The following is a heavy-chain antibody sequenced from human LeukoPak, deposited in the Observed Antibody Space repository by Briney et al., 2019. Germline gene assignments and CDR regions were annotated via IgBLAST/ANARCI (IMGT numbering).Heavy chain of an antibody. CDR3: ARWGPDNAYGMDV. CDR2: ISSSSSYI. CDR1: GFTFSSYS. D-gene: IGHD1-14*01. Sequence: GGSLRLSCAASGFTFSSYSMNWVRQAPGKGLEWVSSISSSSSYIYYADSVKGRFTISRDNAKNSLYLQMNSLRAEDTAVYYCARWGPDNAYGMDVWGQGTTVTVSS. V-gene: IGHV3-21*01. J-gene: IGHJ6*02.